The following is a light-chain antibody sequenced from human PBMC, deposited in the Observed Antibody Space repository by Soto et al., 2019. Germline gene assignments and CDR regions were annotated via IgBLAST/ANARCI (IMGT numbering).Light chain of an antibody. Sequence: DIQMTQSPSSLSASVGDRVTITCQASQDISNYLNWYQQKPGKAPKLLIYDASNLETGVPSRFSGSGSGTDFTFTISSPQPEDIATYYCQQYDNLLSTFGQGTKVDIK. V-gene: IGKV1-33*01. CDR1: QDISNY. J-gene: IGKJ2*01. CDR2: DAS. CDR3: QQYDNLLST.